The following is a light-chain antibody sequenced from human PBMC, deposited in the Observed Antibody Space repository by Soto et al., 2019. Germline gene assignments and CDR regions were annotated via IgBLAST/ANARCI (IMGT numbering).Light chain of an antibody. CDR1: QSVLYSSNNKNY. Sequence: DIVMTQSPASLAVSLGERATINCKSSQSVLYSSNNKNYLAWYQQKPGQPPKLLISWASTRESGVPDRFSGSGSGTDFTLTISSLQAEDVAVYYCQQYYSTPRTFGHGTKVDIK. CDR3: QQYYSTPRT. J-gene: IGKJ3*01. V-gene: IGKV4-1*01. CDR2: WAS.